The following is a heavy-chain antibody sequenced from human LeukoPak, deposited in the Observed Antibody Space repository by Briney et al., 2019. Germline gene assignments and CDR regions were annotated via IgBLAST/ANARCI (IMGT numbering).Heavy chain of an antibody. CDR1: GYSFTTYG. V-gene: IGHV1-18*01. Sequence: ASVKVSCKASGYSFTTYGITWVRQAHGQGLEWVGWISPYNGNTKNAQKVQGRVTVTTDTPTTTAYMELRSLRYDDTAVYYCARGAAVGPADWWGQGTLVTVSS. CDR2: ISPYNGNT. D-gene: IGHD6-13*01. J-gene: IGHJ4*02. CDR3: ARGAAVGPADW.